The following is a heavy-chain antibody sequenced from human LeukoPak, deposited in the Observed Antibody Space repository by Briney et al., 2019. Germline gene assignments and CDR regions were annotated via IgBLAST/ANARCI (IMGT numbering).Heavy chain of an antibody. CDR1: GFTFSSYA. J-gene: IGHJ3*02. Sequence: GASLRLSCAASGFTFSSYAMTWVRQAPGEGLVWVSRINSDGTITTYADSVKGRFTISRDNAKNTLYLQMNSLRAEDTAMYYCARLNWVGTFDIWGQGTMVTVSS. D-gene: IGHD7-27*01. CDR2: INSDGTIT. CDR3: ARLNWVGTFDI. V-gene: IGHV3-74*01.